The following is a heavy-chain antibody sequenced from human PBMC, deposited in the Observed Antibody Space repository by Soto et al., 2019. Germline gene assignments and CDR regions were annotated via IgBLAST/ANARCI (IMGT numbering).Heavy chain of an antibody. V-gene: IGHV1-46*03. CDR2: INPFDGSR. J-gene: IGHJ4*01. CDR3: PREAAGNYFDY. Sequence: GASVKVSCKASGYIFTSYYIHWVRQAPGQGLEWMGWINPFDGSRMFAQSFQGRVTMTRDTSTSTVYMEVSSLRSEDTAVYYCPREAAGNYFDYLG. D-gene: IGHD6-13*01. CDR1: GYIFTSYY.